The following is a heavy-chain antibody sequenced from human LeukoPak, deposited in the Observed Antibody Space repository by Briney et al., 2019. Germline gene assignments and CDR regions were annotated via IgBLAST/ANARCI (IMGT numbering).Heavy chain of an antibody. D-gene: IGHD6-13*01. V-gene: IGHV4-59*08. CDR2: ISYSGST. CDR3: ARHYSGSWYVRYLDY. J-gene: IGHJ4*03. Sequence: SETLSLTCTVSVGSISGYYWSWIRQPPGKGLEWIGYISYSGSTNYNPSLKSRVTISVDTSKNQFPLKLSSVTAADTAVYYCARHYSGSWYVRYLDYWGQGTLVTVSS. CDR1: VGSISGYY.